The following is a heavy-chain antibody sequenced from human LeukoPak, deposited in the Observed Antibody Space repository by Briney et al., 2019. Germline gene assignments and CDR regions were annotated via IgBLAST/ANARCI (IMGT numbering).Heavy chain of an antibody. Sequence: GGSLRLSCAASGFSFKTYEMNWVRQAPGKGLEWASYISSSSVTIYYADSVRGRFTVSRDNAKNSLHLHLDSLRVEDTAVYYCTRVDMGAADYWGQGTLVTVSS. J-gene: IGHJ4*02. V-gene: IGHV3-48*03. D-gene: IGHD1-26*01. CDR2: ISSSSVTI. CDR3: TRVDMGAADY. CDR1: GFSFKTYE.